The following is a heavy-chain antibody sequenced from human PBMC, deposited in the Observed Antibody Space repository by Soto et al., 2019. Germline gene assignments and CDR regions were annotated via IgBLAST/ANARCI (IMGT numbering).Heavy chain of an antibody. V-gene: IGHV4-59*08. CDR3: ARHVHSSSWGIDV. J-gene: IGHJ6*02. D-gene: IGHD6-13*01. CDR2: IYYSGST. Sequence: SETLSLTCTVSGGSISSYYWSWIRQPPGKGLEWIGYIYYSGSTNYNPSLKSRVTISVDTSKNQFFLKLTSVIAADTAMYYCARHVHSSSWGIDVWGQGTTVTV. CDR1: GGSISSYY.